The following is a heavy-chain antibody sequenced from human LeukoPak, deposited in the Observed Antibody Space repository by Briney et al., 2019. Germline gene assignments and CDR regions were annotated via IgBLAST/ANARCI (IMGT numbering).Heavy chain of an antibody. CDR1: GFTVSSNY. D-gene: IGHD2-15*01. Sequence: GGSLGLSCAASGFTVSSNYMSWVRQAPGKGLEWVSVIYSGGNTYYADSVKGRFTISRDNSKNTLYLQMNSLRAEDTAVYYCASLPYSAPFSFDYWGQGTLVTVSS. CDR3: ASLPYSAPFSFDY. CDR2: IYSGGNT. V-gene: IGHV3-53*01. J-gene: IGHJ4*02.